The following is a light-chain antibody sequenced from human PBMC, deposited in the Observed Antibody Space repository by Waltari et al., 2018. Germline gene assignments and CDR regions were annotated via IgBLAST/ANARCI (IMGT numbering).Light chain of an antibody. V-gene: IGKV3-20*01. Sequence: EMVLTQSPGTLSLSPGDRATLSCRASQSVSRNYLAWYQQKPGQTPRLLIYDASSRATGIPDRFSGSGSGTDFTLTISRLEPEDFTMYYCQQYSNSPLTFGGGSKVEIK. CDR2: DAS. CDR3: QQYSNSPLT. CDR1: QSVSRNY. J-gene: IGKJ4*01.